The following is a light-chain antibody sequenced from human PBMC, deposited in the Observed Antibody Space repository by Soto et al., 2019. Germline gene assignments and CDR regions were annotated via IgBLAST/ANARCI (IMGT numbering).Light chain of an antibody. CDR3: QHGSNWPLN. Sequence: EIVLTQSPATLSLSPGERATLSCRASQSVSSYLAWYQQKPGQAPRLLIYDASNRATGIPARFSGSGSGTDFSLTISSLEPEDFAVYYCQHGSNWPLNFGGGTKVDIK. CDR2: DAS. J-gene: IGKJ4*01. CDR1: QSVSSY. V-gene: IGKV3-11*01.